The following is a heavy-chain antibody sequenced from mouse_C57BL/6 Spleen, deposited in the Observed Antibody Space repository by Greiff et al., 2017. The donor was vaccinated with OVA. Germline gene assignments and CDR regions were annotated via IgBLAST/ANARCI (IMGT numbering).Heavy chain of an antibody. CDR2: IHPNSGST. Sequence: QVQLQQPGAELVKPGASVKLSCKASGYTFTSYWMHWVKQRPGQGLEWIGMIHPNSGSTNYNEKFKSKATLTVDKSSSTAYMQPSSLTSEDSAVYYCSSSSPDDYGLYYFDYWGKGTTLTVSS. CDR1: GYTFTSYW. V-gene: IGHV1-64*01. CDR3: SSSSPDDYGLYYFDY. J-gene: IGHJ2*01. D-gene: IGHD1-1*01.